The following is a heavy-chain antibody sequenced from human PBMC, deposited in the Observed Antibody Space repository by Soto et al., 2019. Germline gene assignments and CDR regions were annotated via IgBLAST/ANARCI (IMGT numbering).Heavy chain of an antibody. D-gene: IGHD3-9*01. CDR1: GFTFSSYW. CDR2: INSDGSST. CDR3: ARSPRGRLYDILTPYFQH. J-gene: IGHJ1*01. Sequence: EVQLVESGGGLVQPGGSLRLSCAASGFTFSSYWMHWVRQAPGKGLVWVSRINSDGSSTSYADSVKGRFTISRDNAKNTLYLQMNSLRAEDTAVYYCARSPRGRLYDILTPYFQHWGQGTLVTVSS. V-gene: IGHV3-74*01.